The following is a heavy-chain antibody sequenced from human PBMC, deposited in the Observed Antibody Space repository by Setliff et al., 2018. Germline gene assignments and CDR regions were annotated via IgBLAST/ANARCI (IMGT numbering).Heavy chain of an antibody. D-gene: IGHD2-8*01. CDR2: ISAYNGKT. Sequence: ASVKVSCKASGYTLRNYILSWVRQAPGQGLEWMGWISAYNGKTYFAQKFQDRITLTTDTSTNTGYLELRGLGSDDTAVYYCLRLVRYCTKIACQATSGDEVWGLGTLVTVSS. J-gene: IGHJ4*02. CDR1: GYTLRNYI. CDR3: LRLVRYCTKIACQATSGDEV. V-gene: IGHV1-18*01.